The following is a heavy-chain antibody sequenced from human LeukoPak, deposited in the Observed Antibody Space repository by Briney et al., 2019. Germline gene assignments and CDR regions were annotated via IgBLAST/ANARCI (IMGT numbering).Heavy chain of an antibody. CDR1: GLTFSGYA. V-gene: IGHV3-23*01. Sequence: GGSLRLSCAASGLTFSGYAMSWVRQAPGKGLEWVSSISGSGGSTYYADSVKGRFTISRDNSKNTLYLQMSSLRAEDTALYYCAKGCSATCYSWFDPWGQGTLVTVSS. J-gene: IGHJ5*02. CDR3: AKGCSATCYSWFDP. D-gene: IGHD2-2*01. CDR2: ISGSGGST.